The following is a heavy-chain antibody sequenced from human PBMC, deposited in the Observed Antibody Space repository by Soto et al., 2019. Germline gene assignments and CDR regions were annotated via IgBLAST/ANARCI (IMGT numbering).Heavy chain of an antibody. CDR3: ARGERLGLDY. CDR2: ISYTGRT. D-gene: IGHD6-19*01. V-gene: IGHV4-59*01. Sequence: QVQLQESGPGLVKPSETLSLTCTVSGASISTYYWSWIRQSPGKGLEWIGYISYTGRTNYNPSLRGRVTISLDTSKNQFSLKLSSLTAEDTAVYYCARGERLGLDYWGQGTLVTVSS. J-gene: IGHJ4*02. CDR1: GASISTYY.